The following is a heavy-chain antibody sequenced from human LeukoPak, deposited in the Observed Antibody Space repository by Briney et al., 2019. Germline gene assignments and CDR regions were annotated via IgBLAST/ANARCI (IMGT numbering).Heavy chain of an antibody. CDR2: IYYSGST. J-gene: IGHJ6*02. D-gene: IGHD3-10*01. Sequence: PSQTLSLTCTVSGGSISSGGYYWRGIRQHRGKGLDWIGYIYYSGSTYYNPSLKSRVTISVDTSKNQFSLKLSSVTAADTAVYYCARGTYGSGRTYYYGMDVWGRGTTVTVSS. CDR3: ARGTYGSGRTYYYGMDV. CDR1: GGSISSGGYY. V-gene: IGHV4-31*03.